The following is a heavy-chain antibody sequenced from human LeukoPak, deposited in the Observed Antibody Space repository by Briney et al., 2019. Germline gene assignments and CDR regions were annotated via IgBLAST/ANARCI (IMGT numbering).Heavy chain of an antibody. CDR2: IKQDGSEK. Sequence: PGGSLRLSCAASGFTFSSYWMSWVRQAPGKGLEWVANIKQDGSEKYYVDSVKGRFTTSRHYAKNSLYLQMNSLRAEDTAVYYCARDLYRIVVVPHYFDYWGQGTLVTVSS. D-gene: IGHD3-22*01. V-gene: IGHV3-7*01. J-gene: IGHJ4*02. CDR1: GFTFSSYW. CDR3: ARDLYRIVVVPHYFDY.